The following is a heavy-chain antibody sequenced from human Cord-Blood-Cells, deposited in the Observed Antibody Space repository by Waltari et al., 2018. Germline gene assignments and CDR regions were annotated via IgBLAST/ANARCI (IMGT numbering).Heavy chain of an antibody. Sequence: VQLVESGGGLIQPGGSRRLSRAASGFTVSSNYRSRISQAPGKGMEWFSVIYSGGSTYDADSVKGRFTISRDNSKNTLYLQMNSLRAEDTAVYYCASEDRTGTTSAFDIWGQGTMVTVSS. J-gene: IGHJ3*02. CDR3: ASEDRTGTTSAFDI. CDR2: IYSGGST. CDR1: GFTVSSNY. V-gene: IGHV3-53*01. D-gene: IGHD1-7*01.